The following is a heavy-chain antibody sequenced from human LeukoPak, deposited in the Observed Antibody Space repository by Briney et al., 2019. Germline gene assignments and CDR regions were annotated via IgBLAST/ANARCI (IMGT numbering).Heavy chain of an antibody. V-gene: IGHV4-28*01. Sequence: SDTLSLTCTVSGYSISSSNWWGWIRQPPGKGLEWIGYVYYSGSTYYNPFLKSRVTISVDTAKNQFSLKLTSVAAVDTAVYYCARSVDGGNSPFDYWGQGTLVTVSS. D-gene: IGHD4-23*01. CDR2: VYYSGST. J-gene: IGHJ4*02. CDR3: ARSVDGGNSPFDY. CDR1: GYSISSSNW.